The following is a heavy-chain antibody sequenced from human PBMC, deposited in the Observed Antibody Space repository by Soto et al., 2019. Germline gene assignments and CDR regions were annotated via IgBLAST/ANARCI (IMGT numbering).Heavy chain of an antibody. CDR2: ISGYNGNT. CDR3: ARANTWVTGRVGTH. D-gene: IGHD1-1*01. CDR1: GYSFTNYG. J-gene: IGHJ4*02. Sequence: QIHLEQSRIEMKEPGTSLKISCATSGYSFTNYGISWVRQAPGQGLEWMGWISGYNGNTKYAQSFHDRFVMTADNFTSTSYLQMRNLRSNDTAVYYCARANTWVTGRVGTHWGQGTKVTVSS. V-gene: IGHV1-18*01.